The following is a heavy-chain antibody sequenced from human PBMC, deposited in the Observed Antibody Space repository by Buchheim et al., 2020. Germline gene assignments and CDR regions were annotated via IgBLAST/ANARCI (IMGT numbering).Heavy chain of an antibody. D-gene: IGHD6-13*01. Sequence: QVQLQESGPGLVKPSETLSLTCTVSGGSISSYYWCWIRKPPGQGLEWIGYIYYSGSTNYNPSLKSQVTISVETSTNQFSLKLSSVTAAATAVYYCARTPIAAAGWMGFDYWGQGTL. J-gene: IGHJ4*02. CDR2: IYYSGST. V-gene: IGHV4-59*01. CDR1: GGSISSYY. CDR3: ARTPIAAAGWMGFDY.